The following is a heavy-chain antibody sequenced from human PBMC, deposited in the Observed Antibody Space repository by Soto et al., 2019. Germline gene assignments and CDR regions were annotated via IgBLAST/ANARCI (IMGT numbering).Heavy chain of an antibody. V-gene: IGHV3-7*01. CDR3: ARDLTVTRGCSSTSCYYDALDI. CDR2: IKEDGSVK. D-gene: IGHD2-2*01. J-gene: IGHJ3*02. Sequence: EVQLVESGGGLVQPGGSLRLSCAASGFTLGSYWMSWVRQAPGMGPEWVANIKEDGSVKYYVDSVEGRFTISRDNAKNSLFLQMNSLRAEDTAVYYCARDLTVTRGCSSTSCYYDALDIWGQGTMVTASS. CDR1: GFTLGSYW.